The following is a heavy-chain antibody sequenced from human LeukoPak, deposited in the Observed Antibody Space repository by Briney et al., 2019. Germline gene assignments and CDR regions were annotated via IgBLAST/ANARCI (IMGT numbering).Heavy chain of an antibody. CDR2: INHSGST. CDR3: ARRGWSSSWYTPTYYFDY. CDR1: GGPFSGYY. V-gene: IGHV4-34*01. Sequence: SETLPLTCAVYGGPFSGYYWSWIPQPPGKGLEWIGEINHSGSTNYNPSLKSRVTISVDTSKNQFSLKLSSVTAADTAVYYCARRGWSSSWYTPTYYFDYWGQGTLVTVSS. D-gene: IGHD6-13*01. J-gene: IGHJ4*02.